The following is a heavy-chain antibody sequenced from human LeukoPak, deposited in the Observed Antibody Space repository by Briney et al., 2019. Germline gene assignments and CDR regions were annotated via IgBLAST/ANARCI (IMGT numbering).Heavy chain of an antibody. D-gene: IGHD3-10*01. V-gene: IGHV4-38-2*02. CDR2: IHHSGST. CDR1: GYSISSGYY. CDR3: ARAPYYYGSGSYYSLVYMDV. Sequence: SETLSLTCTVSGYSISSGYYWGWIRQPPGKGLEWIGSIHHSGSTYYNPSLKSRVTKSLDTSKNQFSLKLSSVTAADTAVYYCARAPYYYGSGSYYSLVYMDVWGKGTTVTVSS. J-gene: IGHJ6*03.